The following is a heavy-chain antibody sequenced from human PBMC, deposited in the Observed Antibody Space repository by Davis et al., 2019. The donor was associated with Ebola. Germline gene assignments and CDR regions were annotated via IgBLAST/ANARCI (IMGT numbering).Heavy chain of an antibody. CDR3: TRDTRETRWLQFIADY. D-gene: IGHD5-24*01. J-gene: IGHJ4*02. V-gene: IGHV3-15*07. CDR2: IKSKADGETT. CDR1: GFTFTNAW. Sequence: PGGSLRLSCAASGFTFTNAWMNWVRQAPGKGLEWVGRIKSKADGETTDYAAPVKGRFTISRDDSKSIAYLQMNSLKTEDTAVYYCTRDTRETRWLQFIADYWGQGTLVTVSS.